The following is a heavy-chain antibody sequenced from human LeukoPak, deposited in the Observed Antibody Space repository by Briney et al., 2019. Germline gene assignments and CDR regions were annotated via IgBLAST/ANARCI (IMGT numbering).Heavy chain of an antibody. CDR3: ARAGSHWHYVY. V-gene: IGHV3-7*01. Sequence: GGSLRLSCAASGFTFSGFSMSWVRQSPTKGLEWVANIRQDGSERYYVDPVKGRFTISRDNAKNSLSLQMNNLRVEDTAVYYCARAGSHWHYVYWGQGTVVTVSS. CDR1: GFTFSGFS. D-gene: IGHD3-10*01. J-gene: IGHJ4*02. CDR2: IRQDGSER.